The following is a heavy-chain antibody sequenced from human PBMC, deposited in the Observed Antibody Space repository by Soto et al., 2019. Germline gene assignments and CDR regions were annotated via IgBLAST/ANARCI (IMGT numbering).Heavy chain of an antibody. D-gene: IGHD3-10*01. CDR3: ARSMVPPSTRALDY. V-gene: IGHV3-30-3*01. CDR2: ISYDGSNK. CDR1: GGSIGSFT. J-gene: IGHJ4*02. Sequence: LSLTCSVSGGSIGSFTYYWGWIRQPPGKGLEWVAVISYDGSNKYYADSVKGRFTISRDNSKNTLYLQMNRLRAEDTAVYYCARSMVPPSTRALDYWSQGTLVTVSS.